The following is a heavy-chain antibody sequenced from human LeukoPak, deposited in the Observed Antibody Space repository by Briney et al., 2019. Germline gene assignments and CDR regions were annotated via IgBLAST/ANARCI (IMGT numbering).Heavy chain of an antibody. Sequence: GGSLRLSCAASGFTFSSYAMSWVRQAPGKGLEWVSTISTSGATTYYADSVKGRFTISRDNAKNSLYLQMNSLRAEDTAVYYCARDAKDCSSTSCHDYYYYYMDVWGEGTTVTVSS. CDR1: GFTFSSYA. V-gene: IGHV3-23*01. CDR3: ARDAKDCSSTSCHDYYYYYMDV. D-gene: IGHD2-2*01. J-gene: IGHJ6*03. CDR2: ISTSGATT.